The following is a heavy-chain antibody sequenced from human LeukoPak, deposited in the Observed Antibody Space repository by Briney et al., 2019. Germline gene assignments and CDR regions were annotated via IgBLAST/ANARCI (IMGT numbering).Heavy chain of an antibody. D-gene: IGHD3-22*01. J-gene: IGHJ3*02. CDR3: ARPSTYYYDSSGHGAFDI. Sequence: SETLSLTCTVSGGSISSSTYYWAWLRQPPGKGLEWIGNIFYSGSTYYNPSLKSRVTISVDTSKNQFSLKLSSVTAADTAVYYCARPSTYYYDSSGHGAFDIWGQGTMVTVSS. CDR2: IFYSGST. V-gene: IGHV4-39*07. CDR1: GGSISSSTYY.